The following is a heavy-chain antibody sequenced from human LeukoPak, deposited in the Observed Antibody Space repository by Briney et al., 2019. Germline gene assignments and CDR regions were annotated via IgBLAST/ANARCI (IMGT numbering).Heavy chain of an antibody. J-gene: IGHJ4*02. CDR2: IWYDGSNK. CDR1: GFTFSSYG. CDR3: ARDLGYSYGSTTFDY. Sequence: PGRSLRLSCAASGFTFSSYGMHWVRQAPGKGLEWVAVIWYDGSNKYYADSVKGRFTISGDNSKNTLYLQTNSLRAEDTAVYYCARDLGYSYGSTTFDYWGQGTLVTVSS. D-gene: IGHD5-18*01. V-gene: IGHV3-33*01.